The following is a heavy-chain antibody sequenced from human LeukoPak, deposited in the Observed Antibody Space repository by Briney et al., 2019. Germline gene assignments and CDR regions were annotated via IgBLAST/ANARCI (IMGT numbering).Heavy chain of an antibody. J-gene: IGHJ3*02. CDR3: ASSSGWVPRAFDI. V-gene: IGHV4-39*07. Sequence: PSETLSLTCTVSGVSISSSNSYWGWIRQPPGKGLEWIGSIYYSGSTYYNPSLKSRVTISVDTSKNQFSLKLSSVTAADTAVYYCASSSGWVPRAFDIWGQGTMVTVSS. CDR1: GVSISSSNSY. D-gene: IGHD6-19*01. CDR2: IYYSGST.